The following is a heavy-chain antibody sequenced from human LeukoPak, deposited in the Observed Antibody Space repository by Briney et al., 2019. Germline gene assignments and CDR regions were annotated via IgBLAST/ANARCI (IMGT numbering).Heavy chain of an antibody. D-gene: IGHD1-26*01. J-gene: IGHJ4*02. CDR2: IKPNSGDT. CDR3: ATKKYSGSFYAF. V-gene: IGHV1-2*02. CDR1: GYSSTDYY. Sequence: ASVKVSCKASGYSSTDYYIYWVRQAPGQGLEWMGWIKPNSGDTNYAQKFEGRVTMTRDTSISTAYMELSSLRSDDTAVYYCATKKYSGSFYAFWGQGTLVTVSS.